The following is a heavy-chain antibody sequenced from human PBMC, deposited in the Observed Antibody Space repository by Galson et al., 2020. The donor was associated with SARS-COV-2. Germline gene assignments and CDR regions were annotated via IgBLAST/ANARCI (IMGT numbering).Heavy chain of an antibody. J-gene: IGHJ4*02. Sequence: TGGSLRLSCAASGFTFSDYTIHWVRQAPGKGLDWVAVILVDGTTKYYADSVKGRFTISRDNSKNTLYLQMNSLRAEDTAVYYCATVYFDRNYCSYAGAFDCWGQGTLVTVSS. CDR3: ATVYFDRNYCSYAGAFDC. CDR1: GFTFSDYT. D-gene: IGHD3-22*01. CDR2: ILVDGTTK. V-gene: IGHV3-30-3*01.